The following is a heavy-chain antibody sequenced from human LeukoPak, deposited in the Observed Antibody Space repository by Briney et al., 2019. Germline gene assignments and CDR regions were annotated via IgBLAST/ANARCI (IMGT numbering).Heavy chain of an antibody. CDR2: ISWNSGSI. Sequence: GRSLRLSCAASGFTFDDYAMHWVRQAPGKGLVWVSGISWNSGSIGYADSVKGRFTISRDNAKNSLYLQMNSLRAEDMALYYCAKDIGPRGQYYFDYWGQGTLVTVSS. J-gene: IGHJ4*02. CDR3: AKDIGPRGQYYFDY. CDR1: GFTFDDYA. V-gene: IGHV3-9*03. D-gene: IGHD3-16*01.